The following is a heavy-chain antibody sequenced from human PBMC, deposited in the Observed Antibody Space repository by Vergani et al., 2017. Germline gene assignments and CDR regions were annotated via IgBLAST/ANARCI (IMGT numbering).Heavy chain of an antibody. CDR3: ARDVTSPGGLYDI. CDR2: INHSGST. J-gene: IGHJ3*02. V-gene: IGHV4-34*01. Sequence: QVQLQQWGAGLLKPSETLSLTCAVYGGSFSGYYWSWIRQPPGKGLEWIGEINHSGSTNYNPSLKSRVTISVDTSKNQFSLKLSSVTAADTAVYYCARDVTSPGGLYDILGQGTMVTVSS. D-gene: IGHD4-11*01. CDR1: GGSFSGYY.